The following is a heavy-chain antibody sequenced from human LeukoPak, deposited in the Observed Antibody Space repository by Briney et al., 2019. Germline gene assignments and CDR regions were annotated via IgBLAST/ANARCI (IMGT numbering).Heavy chain of an antibody. CDR1: GGTFSSYA. J-gene: IGHJ3*02. CDR2: IIPIFGTA. D-gene: IGHD3-22*01. CDR3: ARSQIYDSSGYYYSNGAFDI. Sequence: RASVKVSCKASGGTFSSYAISWVRQAPGQGLGWMGGIIPIFGTANYAQKFQGRVTITADESTSTAYMELSSLRSEDTAVYYCARSQIYDSSGYYYSNGAFDIWGQGTMVTVSS. V-gene: IGHV1-69*13.